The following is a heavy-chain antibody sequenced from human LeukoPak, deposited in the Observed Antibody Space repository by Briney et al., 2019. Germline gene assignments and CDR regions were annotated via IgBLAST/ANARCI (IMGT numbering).Heavy chain of an antibody. V-gene: IGHV1-69*04. J-gene: IGHJ3*02. D-gene: IGHD6-13*01. Sequence: ASVKVPCKASGGTFSSYAISWVRQAPGQGLEWMGRIIPILGIANYAQKFQGRVTITADKSTSTAYMELSSLRSEDTAVYYCARAKRGYSSSFRQDAFDIWGQGTMVTVSS. CDR3: ARAKRGYSSSFRQDAFDI. CDR1: GGTFSSYA. CDR2: IIPILGIA.